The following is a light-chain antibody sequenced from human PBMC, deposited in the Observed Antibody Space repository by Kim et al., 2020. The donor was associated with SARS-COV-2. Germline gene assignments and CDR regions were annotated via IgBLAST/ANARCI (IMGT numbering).Light chain of an antibody. CDR1: QSIRNF. Sequence: SASVGDRVTITCRASQSIRNFLNWYQQRPGKAPKLLIYAAATLQGGVPSRFSGSGSGTDFTLTISSLQPEDSATYYCQQSYSTPYTFGQGTKLEI. V-gene: IGKV1-39*01. CDR3: QQSYSTPYT. CDR2: AAA. J-gene: IGKJ2*01.